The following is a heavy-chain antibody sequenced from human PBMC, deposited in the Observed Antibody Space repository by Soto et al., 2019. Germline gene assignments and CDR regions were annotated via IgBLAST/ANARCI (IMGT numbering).Heavy chain of an antibody. J-gene: IGHJ5*02. D-gene: IGHD6-13*01. Sequence: GGSLRLSCAASGFAFDDYVMHWVRQPPGRGLEWVSGITWNGGTIRYVDSVKGRFTISRDNAENSLYPQMNSLRPEDTAVYYCAKGGSAALIAPSGRDNWFDPWGQGTQVTVSS. CDR2: ITWNGGTI. CDR1: GFAFDDYV. V-gene: IGHV3-9*01. CDR3: AKGGSAALIAPSGRDNWFDP.